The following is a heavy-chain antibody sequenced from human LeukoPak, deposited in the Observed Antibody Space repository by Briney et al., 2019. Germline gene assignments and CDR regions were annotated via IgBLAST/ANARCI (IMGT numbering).Heavy chain of an antibody. CDR3: ARDTYYYDSSGYYYVDY. D-gene: IGHD3-22*01. J-gene: IGHJ4*02. Sequence: ASVKVSCKASGGTFSSYAISWVRQAPGQGLEWMGRIIPIFGTANYAQKFQGRVTITTDESTSTAYMELSSLRSEDTAVYYCARDTYYYDSSGYYYVDYWGQGTLVTVSS. CDR1: GGTFSSYA. CDR2: IIPIFGTA. V-gene: IGHV1-69*05.